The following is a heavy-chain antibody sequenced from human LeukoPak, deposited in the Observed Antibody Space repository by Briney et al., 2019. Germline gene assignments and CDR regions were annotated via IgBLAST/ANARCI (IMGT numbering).Heavy chain of an antibody. CDR3: AKVGPCSSTICYYYYYYGMDV. V-gene: IGHV3-23*01. CDR2: ISGSGGST. D-gene: IGHD2-2*01. CDR1: GFTFSSYA. J-gene: IGHJ6*02. Sequence: GGSLRLSCAASGFTFSSYAMSWVRQAPGKGLEWVSAISGSGGSTYYADSVKGRFTISRDNSKNTLYLQMNSLRAEDTAVYYCAKVGPCSSTICYYYYYYGMDVWGQGTTVTVSS.